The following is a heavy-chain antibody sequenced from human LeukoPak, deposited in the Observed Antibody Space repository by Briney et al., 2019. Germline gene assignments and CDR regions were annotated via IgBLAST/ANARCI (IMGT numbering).Heavy chain of an antibody. J-gene: IGHJ4*02. CDR2: IYYSGST. V-gene: IGHV4-59*02. CDR1: GGSVSSNY. Sequence: SETLSLTCTVSGGSVSSNYWSWIRQPPGKGLEWVGYIYYSGSTNYNPSLKSRVTISVDTSKNQFSLKLSSVTAADTAVYYCARVYGDFSYFDYWGQGTLVTVSS. D-gene: IGHD4-17*01. CDR3: ARVYGDFSYFDY.